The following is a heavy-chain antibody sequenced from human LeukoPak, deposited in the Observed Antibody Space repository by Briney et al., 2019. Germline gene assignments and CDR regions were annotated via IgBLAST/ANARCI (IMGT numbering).Heavy chain of an antibody. J-gene: IGHJ5*02. CDR1: GYTFTSYA. Sequence: EASVKVSCKASGYTFTSYAMNWVRQAPGQGLEWMGWINTNTGNPTYAQGFTGRVVFSLDTSVSTAYLQISSLKAEDTAVYYCARVARPWEQLARNWFDPWGQGTLVTVSS. CDR3: ARVARPWEQLARNWFDP. V-gene: IGHV7-4-1*02. CDR2: INTNTGNP. D-gene: IGHD6-6*01.